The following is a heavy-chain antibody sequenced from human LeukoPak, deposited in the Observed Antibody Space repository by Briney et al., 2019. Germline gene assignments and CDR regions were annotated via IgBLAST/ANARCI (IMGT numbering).Heavy chain of an antibody. D-gene: IGHD1-26*01. CDR1: GFTFSSYW. CDR3: ASSTIFSGSHYWHYYYGMDV. Sequence: PGGSLRLSCAASGFTFSSYWMSWVRQAPGKGLEWVANIKQDGSEKYYVDSVKGRFTISRDNAKNSLYLQMNSLRAEDTAVYYCASSTIFSGSHYWHYYYGMDVWGQGTTVTVSS. CDR2: IKQDGSEK. J-gene: IGHJ6*02. V-gene: IGHV3-7*01.